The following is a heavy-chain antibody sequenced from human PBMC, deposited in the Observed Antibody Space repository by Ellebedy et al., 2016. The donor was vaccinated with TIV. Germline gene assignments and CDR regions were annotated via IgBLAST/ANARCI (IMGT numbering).Heavy chain of an antibody. Sequence: PGGSLRLSCKGSGFYFGAYGIHWVRQVPGKGLEWVAVIGFDGNKKVYQTSVKGRFIVSRDNSRNTPYRQMSSLRADDTAMYYCAKGDEWLSTFDSWGQGTLVTVSS. CDR3: AKGDEWLSTFDS. J-gene: IGHJ4*02. CDR1: GFYFGAYG. V-gene: IGHV3-30*18. D-gene: IGHD3-3*01. CDR2: IGFDGNKK.